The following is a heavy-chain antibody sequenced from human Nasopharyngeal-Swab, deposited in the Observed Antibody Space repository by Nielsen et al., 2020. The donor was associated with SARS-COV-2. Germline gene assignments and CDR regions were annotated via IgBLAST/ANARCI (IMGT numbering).Heavy chain of an antibody. J-gene: IGHJ5*02. Sequence: ASVKVSCKASGYTFTSYYMHWVRQAPGQGLEWMGIINPSGGSTSYAQKFQGRVTMTRDTSTSTVYMELSSLRSEDTAVYYRARDVDSSGYYAWFDPWGQGTLVTVSS. D-gene: IGHD3-22*01. CDR1: GYTFTSYY. CDR3: ARDVDSSGYYAWFDP. CDR2: INPSGGST. V-gene: IGHV1-46*01.